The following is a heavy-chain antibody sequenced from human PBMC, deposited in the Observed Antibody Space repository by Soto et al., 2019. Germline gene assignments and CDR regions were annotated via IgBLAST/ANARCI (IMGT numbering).Heavy chain of an antibody. D-gene: IGHD6-13*01. J-gene: IGHJ4*02. V-gene: IGHV3-30*18. Sequence: GGSLRLSCAASGFTFSSYGMHWVRQAPGKGLEWVAVISYDGSNKYYADSVKGRFTISRDNSKNTLYLQMNSLRAEDTAVYYCAKFMSGQQLVTYFDYWGQGTLVTVSS. CDR2: ISYDGSNK. CDR3: AKFMSGQQLVTYFDY. CDR1: GFTFSSYG.